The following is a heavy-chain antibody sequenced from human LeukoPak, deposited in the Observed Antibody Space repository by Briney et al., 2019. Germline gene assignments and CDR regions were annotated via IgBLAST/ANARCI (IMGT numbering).Heavy chain of an antibody. CDR1: GYTFTSYA. J-gene: IGHJ4*02. CDR3: TRSLLWFGELSPPGY. Sequence: ASVKVSCKASGYTFTSYAMHWVRQAPGQRLEWMGWIIAGNDNTKYSQKFQGRVTITRDTSASTVYMELSSLRSEDTAVYYCTRSLLWFGELSPPGYWGQGTLVTVSS. CDR2: IIAGNDNT. D-gene: IGHD3-10*01. V-gene: IGHV1-3*01.